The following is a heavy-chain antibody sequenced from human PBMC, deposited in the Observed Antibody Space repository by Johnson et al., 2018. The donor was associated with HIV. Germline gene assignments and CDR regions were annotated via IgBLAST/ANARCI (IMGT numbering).Heavy chain of an antibody. Sequence: QVQLVESGGGVVQPGGSLRLSCAASGFTFTSYGMHWVRQAPGKGLEWVAFIRYDGSNKYYADSVKGRFTISRDNAKNTRYLQMNSLRAEDTAVYYCARVLGCAAYSGSYYGACDSWGQGTRVTVAS. CDR1: GFTFTSYG. J-gene: IGHJ3*02. V-gene: IGHV3-30*02. D-gene: IGHD1-26*01. CDR3: ARVLGCAAYSGSYYGACDS. CDR2: IRYDGSNK.